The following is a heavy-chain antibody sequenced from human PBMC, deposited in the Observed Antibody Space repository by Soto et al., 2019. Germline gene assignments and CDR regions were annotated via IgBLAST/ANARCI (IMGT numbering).Heavy chain of an antibody. CDR2: INAGNGNT. V-gene: IGHV1-3*01. J-gene: IGHJ6*02. D-gene: IGHD2-2*01. CDR3: ARQSVVPAAIVLGYYYGMDV. Sequence: ASVKVYCKASGYTFTSYAMHWVRQAPGQRLEWMGWINAGNGNTKYSQKFQGRVTITRDTSASTAYMELSSLRSEDTAVYYCARQSVVPAAIVLGYYYGMDVWGHGTTVTVSS. CDR1: GYTFTSYA.